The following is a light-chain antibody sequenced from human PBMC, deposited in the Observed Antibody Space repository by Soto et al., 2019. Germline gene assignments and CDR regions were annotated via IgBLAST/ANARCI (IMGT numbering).Light chain of an antibody. J-gene: IGLJ1*01. V-gene: IGLV1-40*01. CDR1: SSNIGANYD. Sequence: QSVLTQPPSVSGAPGQRVTISCTGSSSNIGANYDVHWYQQLPGTAPKLLIYGNSNRPSGVPDRFSGPKSGTSASLAITELQAEDEADYYCQSYDSSLSGPRVFGTGTKVTVL. CDR2: GNS. CDR3: QSYDSSLSGPRV.